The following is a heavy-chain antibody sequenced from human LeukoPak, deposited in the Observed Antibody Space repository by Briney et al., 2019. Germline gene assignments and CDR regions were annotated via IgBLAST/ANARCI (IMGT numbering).Heavy chain of an antibody. J-gene: IGHJ4*02. CDR1: GFTFSSYA. D-gene: IGHD2-21*02. CDR2: ISYDGSNK. V-gene: IGHV3-30-3*01. CDR3: ARDLTATDY. Sequence: GGCLRLSCVASGFTFSSYAMHWVRQAPGKGLEWVAVISYDGSNKYYADSVKGRFTISRDNSKNTLYLQMNSLRAEDTAVYYCARDLTATDYWGQGTLVTVSS.